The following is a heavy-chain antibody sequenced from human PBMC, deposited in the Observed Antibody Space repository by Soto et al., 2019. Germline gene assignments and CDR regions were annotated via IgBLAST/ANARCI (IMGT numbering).Heavy chain of an antibody. D-gene: IGHD6-19*01. CDR1: GFTFSSYA. CDR3: AKPPSSGWSAEYFQH. J-gene: IGHJ1*01. V-gene: IGHV3-23*01. Sequence: GGSLRLSCAASGFTFSSYAMSWVRQAPGKGLEWVSAISGSGGSTYYADSVKGRFTISRDNSKNTLYLQMNSLRAEDTAVYYCAKPPSSGWSAEYFQHWGQGTLVTVSS. CDR2: ISGSGGST.